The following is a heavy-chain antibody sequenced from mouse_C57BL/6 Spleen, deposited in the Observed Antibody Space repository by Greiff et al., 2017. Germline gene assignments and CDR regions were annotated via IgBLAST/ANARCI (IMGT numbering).Heavy chain of an antibody. D-gene: IGHD1-1*01. CDR1: GFTFSDYG. V-gene: IGHV5-17*01. CDR2: ISSGSSTI. CDR3: ERRGGSRYSNWYFDV. Sequence: EVKVVESGGGLVKPGGSLKLSCAASGFTFSDYGMHWVRQAPEKGLEWVAYISSGSSTIYYADTVKGRFTISRDNDKNTLFLQMTSLRSEDPAMYYCERRGGSRYSNWYFDVWGTGTTVTVSS. J-gene: IGHJ1*03.